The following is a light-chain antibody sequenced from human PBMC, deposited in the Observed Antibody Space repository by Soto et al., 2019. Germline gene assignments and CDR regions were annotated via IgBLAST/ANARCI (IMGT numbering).Light chain of an antibody. V-gene: IGKV4-1*01. CDR1: QSVLYSSNNKNY. J-gene: IGKJ1*01. CDR3: QQYYSTPWT. CDR2: WAS. Sequence: DIVMTQSPDSLAVSLGERATINCKSNQSVLYSSNNKNYLAWYQQKPGQPPKLLIYWASTRESGVPDRFSGSGSGTDFTLTISSLQAEDVALYYCQQYYSTPWTFGQGTKVEIK.